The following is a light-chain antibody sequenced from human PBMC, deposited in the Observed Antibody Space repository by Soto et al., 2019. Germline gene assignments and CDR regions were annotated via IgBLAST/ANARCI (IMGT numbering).Light chain of an antibody. V-gene: IGKV1-5*01. CDR3: QQYNSYPWT. CDR1: QSISSC. J-gene: IGKJ1*01. Sequence: DIQMTQSPSTLSASVGDRVTITCRASQSISSCLDWYQQKPGKAPKLLIYDASSLESGVPSRFSGSGSETEFTLTISSLQPDDFATYYCQQYNSYPWTFGQGTKVDIK. CDR2: DAS.